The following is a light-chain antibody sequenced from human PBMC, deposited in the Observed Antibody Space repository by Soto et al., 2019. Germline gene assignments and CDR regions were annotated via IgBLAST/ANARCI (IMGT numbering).Light chain of an antibody. CDR3: QLYGNSSIT. Sequence: EVVWTQPPATLSLSHGERATLSCKASQSVGDYLAWYQQKPGQAPRLVIYDASNRATGIPARFSGSGSGTDFTLTISRLEPEDFAVYYRQLYGNSSITFGQGTLLEI. CDR2: DAS. V-gene: IGKV3-11*01. J-gene: IGKJ5*01. CDR1: QSVGDY.